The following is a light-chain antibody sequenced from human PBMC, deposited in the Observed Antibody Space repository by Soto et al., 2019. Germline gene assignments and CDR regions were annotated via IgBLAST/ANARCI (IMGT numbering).Light chain of an antibody. V-gene: IGKV3D-15*01. CDR3: QLYDDWLRLT. CDR1: QSVNIY. J-gene: IGKJ4*01. CDR2: GAS. Sequence: EIVMSQSPATLSVSPMEIATLSCMASQSVNIYLAWYQQKPGQAPRLLIFGASYRATGIPARFSGSGSGTEFNLTISSLQSEDFAVYFCQLYDDWLRLTFGGGTKV.